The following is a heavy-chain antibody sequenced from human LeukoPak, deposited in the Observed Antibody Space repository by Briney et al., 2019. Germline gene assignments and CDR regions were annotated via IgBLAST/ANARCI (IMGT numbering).Heavy chain of an antibody. J-gene: IGHJ4*02. Sequence: SETLSLTCTVSGGSISSGNYFWSWIRQPAGKGLEWIGRIYTSGSTNYNPSLKSRVTISVDTSKNQFSLKLSSVTAADTAMYYCARSPLEYDFWSGRHYYFDYWGQGTLVTVSS. CDR2: IYTSGST. D-gene: IGHD3-3*01. CDR1: GGSISSGNYF. V-gene: IGHV4-61*02. CDR3: ARSPLEYDFWSGRHYYFDY.